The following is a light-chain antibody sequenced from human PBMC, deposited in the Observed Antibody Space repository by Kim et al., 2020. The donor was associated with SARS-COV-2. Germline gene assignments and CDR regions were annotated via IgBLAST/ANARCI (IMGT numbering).Light chain of an antibody. CDR1: SGDIGDYRY. CDR2: GGN. J-gene: IGLJ2*01. CDR3: SSYGGNNDLVI. Sequence: QSALTQPPSASGSPGQSVTISCSATSGDIGDYRYLSWYQQHPDKVPKLIIFGGNKRPSGVPDRFSASKSGNTVSLTVSGLRTEDEATYYCSSYGGNNDLVIFGGRTQLTV. V-gene: IGLV2-8*01.